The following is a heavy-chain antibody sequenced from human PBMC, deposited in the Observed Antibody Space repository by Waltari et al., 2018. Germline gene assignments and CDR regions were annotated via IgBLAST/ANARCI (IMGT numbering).Heavy chain of an antibody. D-gene: IGHD1-26*01. J-gene: IGHJ4*02. V-gene: IGHV1-69*04. CDR2: IIPILGIA. Sequence: QVQLVQSGAEVKQPGSSVKVSCKASGGTFGSYSISWVRQAPGQWLEWMGGIIPILGIANYAQKSQGRVTITADESTSTAYMELSSLRSEDTAVYYGARGERQPYYFDYWGQGTLVTVSS. CDR1: GGTFGSYS. CDR3: ARGERQPYYFDY.